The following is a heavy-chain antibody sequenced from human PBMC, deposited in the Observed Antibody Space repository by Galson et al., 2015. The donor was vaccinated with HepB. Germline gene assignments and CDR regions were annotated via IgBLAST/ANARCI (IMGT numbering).Heavy chain of an antibody. CDR2: ISAYNGNT. CDR3: ARDVGGELLLGGSDY. D-gene: IGHD3-16*01. CDR1: GYTFTSYG. J-gene: IGHJ4*02. V-gene: IGHV1-18*01. Sequence: SVKVSCKASGYTFTSYGISWVRQAPGQGLEWMGWISAYNGNTNYAQKLQGRVTMTTDTSTSTAYMELRSLRSDDTAVYYCARDVGGELLLGGSDYWGQGTLVTVSS.